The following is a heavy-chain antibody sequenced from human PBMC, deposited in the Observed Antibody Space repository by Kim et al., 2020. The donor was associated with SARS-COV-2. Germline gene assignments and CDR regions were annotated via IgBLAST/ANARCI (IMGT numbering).Heavy chain of an antibody. CDR2: MNPNSGHT. CDR1: GYTFTSYD. D-gene: IGHD2-15*01. CDR3: ARNSVVSRYFDY. V-gene: IGHV1-8*01. J-gene: IGHJ4*02. Sequence: ASVKVSCKASGYTFTSYDINWVRQASGQGLEWMGWMNPNSGHTGSAQKFQGRVTMTRNTSTSTAYMELSSLRPEDTAVYCCARNSVVSRYFDYWGQGTLVTVSS.